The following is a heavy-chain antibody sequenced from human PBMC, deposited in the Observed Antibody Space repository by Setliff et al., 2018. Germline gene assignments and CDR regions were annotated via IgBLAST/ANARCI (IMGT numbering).Heavy chain of an antibody. J-gene: IGHJ4*02. CDR3: TGRTYGHQLGDY. CDR2: VRSNSVGGTT. D-gene: IGHD3-10*01. Sequence: GESLKISCTASGLTFADAWMNWVRQAPGKGLEWVARVRSNSVGGTTEYGAPVKGRFTISRDDSKDTVYLQMNDLKTEDTGVYYCTGRTYGHQLGDYWGQGTLVT. CDR1: GLTFADAW. V-gene: IGHV3-15*01.